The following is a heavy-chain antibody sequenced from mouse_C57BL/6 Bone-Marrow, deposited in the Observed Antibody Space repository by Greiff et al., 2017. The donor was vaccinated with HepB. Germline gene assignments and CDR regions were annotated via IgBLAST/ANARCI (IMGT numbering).Heavy chain of an antibody. Sequence: VKVVESGPGLVQPSQSLSITCTVSGFSLTSYGVHWVRQSPGKGLEWLGVIWSGGSTDYNAAFISRLSISKDNSKSQVFFKMNSLQADDTAIYYCASLLYWGQGTLVTVSA. CDR2: IWSGGST. J-gene: IGHJ3*01. V-gene: IGHV2-2*01. D-gene: IGHD1-1*01. CDR3: ASLLY. CDR1: GFSLTSYG.